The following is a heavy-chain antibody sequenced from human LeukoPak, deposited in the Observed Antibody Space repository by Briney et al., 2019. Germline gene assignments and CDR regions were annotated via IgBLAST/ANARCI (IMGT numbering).Heavy chain of an antibody. J-gene: IGHJ4*02. CDR2: ISYDGSNK. CDR1: GFTFSSYA. V-gene: IGHV3-30*04. Sequence: GRSLRLSCAASGFTFSSYAMHWVRQAPGKGLEWVAVISYDGSNKYYADSVKGRFTISRDNSKNTLYLQMNSLRAEDTAVHYCARDVEDYWGQGTLVTVSS. CDR3: ARDVEDY.